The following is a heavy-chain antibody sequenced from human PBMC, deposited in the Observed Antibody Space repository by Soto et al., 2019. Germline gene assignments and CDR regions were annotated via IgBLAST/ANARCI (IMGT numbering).Heavy chain of an antibody. CDR1: GFTFSSYA. CDR3: AKEGQRMGGGYFDY. CDR2: ISGSGGST. V-gene: IGHV3-23*01. D-gene: IGHD6-25*01. J-gene: IGHJ4*02. Sequence: EVQLLESGGGLVQPGGSLRLSCAASGFTFSSYAMSWVRQAPGKGLEWVSAISGSGGSTYYADSVKGRFTISRDNSKNPLYVHITRLRAEERAVYYCAKEGQRMGGGYFDYWGQGTLVTVSS.